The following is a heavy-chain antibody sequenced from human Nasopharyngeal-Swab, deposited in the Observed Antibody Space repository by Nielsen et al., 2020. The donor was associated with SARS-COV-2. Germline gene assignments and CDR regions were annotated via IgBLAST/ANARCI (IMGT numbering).Heavy chain of an antibody. D-gene: IGHD5-12*01. CDR2: INTDGSQK. J-gene: IGHJ4*02. CDR1: GFTFSSFW. CDR3: VRDRGTTGYDELDY. Sequence: GESLKISCAASGFTFSSFWMGWVRQAPGKGPEWVANINTDGSQKHYVDSVPGRFTISRDNAKNSLSLEMNSLRAEDTAVYFCVRDRGTTGYDELDYWGQGTLVTVSS. V-gene: IGHV3-7*01.